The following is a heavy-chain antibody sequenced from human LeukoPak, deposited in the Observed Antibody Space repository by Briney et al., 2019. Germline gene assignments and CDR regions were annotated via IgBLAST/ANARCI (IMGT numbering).Heavy chain of an antibody. CDR2: ISGYNGNT. Sequence: ASVTVSCKASGYTFTRYGISWVRQAPGQGLEWMGWISGYNGNTNYEQMLQGRVTMTTDTSTSTAYMELRSLRSDDTAVYYCARVLGAGLYYYGMDVWGQGTTVTVSS. CDR1: GYTFTRYG. J-gene: IGHJ6*02. D-gene: IGHD1-26*01. V-gene: IGHV1-18*01. CDR3: ARVLGAGLYYYGMDV.